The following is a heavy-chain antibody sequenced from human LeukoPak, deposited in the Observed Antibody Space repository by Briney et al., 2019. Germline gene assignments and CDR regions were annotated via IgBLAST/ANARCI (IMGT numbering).Heavy chain of an antibody. CDR2: IYYSGST. Sequence: SETLSLTCTVSGGSISSYYWGWIRQPPGKGLEWIGSIYYSGSTYYNPSLKSRVTISVDTSKNQFSLKLSSVTAADTAVYYCARVTDGDYYYYYMDVWGKGTTVTVSS. CDR3: ARVTDGDYYYYYMDV. J-gene: IGHJ6*03. V-gene: IGHV4-39*07. CDR1: GGSISSYY. D-gene: IGHD4-17*01.